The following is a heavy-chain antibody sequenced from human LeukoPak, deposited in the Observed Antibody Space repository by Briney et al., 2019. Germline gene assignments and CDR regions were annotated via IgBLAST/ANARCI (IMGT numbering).Heavy chain of an antibody. CDR2: ISGSGGST. V-gene: IGHV3-23*01. Sequence: GGSLRLSCAASGFTFSSYAMSWVRQAPGKGLEWVSAISGSGGSTYYADSVKGRFTISRDNSKNTLYLQMNSLRAEDTAVYYCARGGMYYDFWSGYDNWFDPWGQGTLVTVSS. D-gene: IGHD3-3*01. J-gene: IGHJ5*02. CDR3: ARGGMYYDFWSGYDNWFDP. CDR1: GFTFSSYA.